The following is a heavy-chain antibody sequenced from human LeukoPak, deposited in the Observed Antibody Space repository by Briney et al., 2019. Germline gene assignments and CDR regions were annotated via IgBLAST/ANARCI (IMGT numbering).Heavy chain of an antibody. Sequence: PRGSRWLNCAATGITVSSNYMNWVGQAPGKGLEWVSVIYSGGSTYSGNSVKGRFTISRDNSKNTLYLQMNSLRADDTVVYYSARVDFGGACAMDVWG. CDR2: IYSGGST. CDR3: ARVDFGGACAMDV. D-gene: IGHD3-16*01. V-gene: IGHV3-53*01. CDR1: GITVSSNY. J-gene: IGHJ6*02.